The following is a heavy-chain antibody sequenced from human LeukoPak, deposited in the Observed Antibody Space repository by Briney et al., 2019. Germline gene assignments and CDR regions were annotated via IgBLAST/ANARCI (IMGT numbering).Heavy chain of an antibody. Sequence: ASVKVSCKASGYTFTGYYMHWMRQAPGQGLEWMGWINPNSGGTNYAQKFQGRVTMTRDTSISTAYMELSRLRSDDTAVYYCARESAAAGHFDYWGQGTLVTVSS. V-gene: IGHV1-2*02. J-gene: IGHJ4*02. D-gene: IGHD6-13*01. CDR3: ARESAAAGHFDY. CDR2: INPNSGGT. CDR1: GYTFTGYY.